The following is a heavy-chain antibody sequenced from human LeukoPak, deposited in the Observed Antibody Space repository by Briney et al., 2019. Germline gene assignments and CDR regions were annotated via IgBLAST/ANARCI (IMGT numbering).Heavy chain of an antibody. CDR2: IKKDGSEK. V-gene: IGHV3-7*01. D-gene: IGHD3-10*01. CDR1: GFTFSSYW. CDR3: ARVGRYGSGSYTHRNYYYYMDV. J-gene: IGHJ6*03. Sequence: GGSLRLSCAASGFTFSSYWMSWVRQAPGKGLEWVANIKKDGSEKYYVDSVKGRFTISRDNAKNSLYLQMNSLRAEDTAVYYCARVGRYGSGSYTHRNYYYYMDVWGKGTTVTVSS.